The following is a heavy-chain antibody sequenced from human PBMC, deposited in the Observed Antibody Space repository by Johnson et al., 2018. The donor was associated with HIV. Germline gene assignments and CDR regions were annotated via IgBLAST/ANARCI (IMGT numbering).Heavy chain of an antibody. D-gene: IGHD2-21*01. J-gene: IGHJ3*02. CDR1: GLSFSNFG. CDR2: ISYDGSNK. Sequence: QVQLVESGGGVVQPGKSLTLSCVGSGLSFSNFGIHWVRQAPGKGLEWVAVISYDGSNKYCADSVKGRFTISRDNSNKTVYLQMNSLRAEATAVYSCARDLRQVVVKDVFDIWGQGTVVTVSP. V-gene: IGHV3-30*03. CDR3: ARDLRQVVVKDVFDI.